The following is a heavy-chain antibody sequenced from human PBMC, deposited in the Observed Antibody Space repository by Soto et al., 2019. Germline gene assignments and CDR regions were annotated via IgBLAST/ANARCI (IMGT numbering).Heavy chain of an antibody. CDR1: GGSFSGYY. D-gene: IGHD3-10*01. V-gene: IGHV4-34*01. J-gene: IGHJ3*02. Sequence: QVQLQQWGAGLLKPSETLSLTCAVYGGSFSGYYWSWIRQPPGKGLEWIGEINHSGSTNYNPSLKSRATISVDTSKTQFSLKRSSVTAADTAVYYWARAKWWFGDPPAFDIWGQGTMVTVSS. CDR2: INHSGST. CDR3: ARAKWWFGDPPAFDI.